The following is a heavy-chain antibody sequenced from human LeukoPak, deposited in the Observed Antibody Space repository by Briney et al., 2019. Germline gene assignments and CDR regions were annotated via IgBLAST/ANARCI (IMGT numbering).Heavy chain of an antibody. D-gene: IGHD2-2*01. J-gene: IGHJ6*02. CDR3: AREPRRLPLGYCSSTSCYGSYYYGMDV. CDR2: IIPIFGTA. Sequence: SVKVSCKASGYTFTGYYMHWVRQAPGQGLEWMGGIIPIFGTANYAQKFQGRVTITADESTSTAYMELSSLRSEDTAVYYCAREPRRLPLGYCSSTSCYGSYYYGMDVWGQGTTVTVSS. CDR1: GYTFTGYY. V-gene: IGHV1-69*13.